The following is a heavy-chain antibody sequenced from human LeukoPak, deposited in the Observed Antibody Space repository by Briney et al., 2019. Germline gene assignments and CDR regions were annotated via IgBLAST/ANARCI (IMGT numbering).Heavy chain of an antibody. V-gene: IGHV3-7*03. Sequence: GGSLRLSCAASGFTFRNYVIHWVRQAPGKGLEWVANIRPDASDTGYVDSVKGRFTISRDNAKNSVYLQMNSLRVDDTAVYYCTSISLGANEDYWGQGTRVTVSS. CDR1: GFTFRNYV. D-gene: IGHD1-26*01. J-gene: IGHJ4*02. CDR2: IRPDASDT. CDR3: TSISLGANEDY.